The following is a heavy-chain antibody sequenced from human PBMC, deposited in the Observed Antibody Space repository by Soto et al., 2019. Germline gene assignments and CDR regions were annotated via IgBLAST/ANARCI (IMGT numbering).Heavy chain of an antibody. Sequence: QVHLVQSGAEVKKPGSSVKVSCKASGDTFTNYAISWVRQAPGQGLEWMGGIIPIYGISHYAQKFQDRVTITADTSTSTADMELSSLRPEDTAVYYCARDLGGCSAGSCRYNWLDSWGQGTLVTVSS. V-gene: IGHV1-69*17. J-gene: IGHJ5*01. CDR1: GDTFTNYA. CDR2: IIPIYGIS. CDR3: ARDLGGCSAGSCRYNWLDS. D-gene: IGHD2-15*01.